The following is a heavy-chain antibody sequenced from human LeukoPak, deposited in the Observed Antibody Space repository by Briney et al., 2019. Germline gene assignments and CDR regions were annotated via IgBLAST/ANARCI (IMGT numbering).Heavy chain of an antibody. Sequence: ASVKVSCKASGYTFTSYDINWVRQATGQGLEWMGWMNPNSGNTGYAQKFQGRVTITRNTSISTAYMELSSLRSEDTAVYYCARGSSVTHYYYYYMDVWGKGTTVTVSS. J-gene: IGHJ6*03. CDR3: ARGSSVTHYYYYYMDV. CDR2: MNPNSGNT. V-gene: IGHV1-8*03. D-gene: IGHD4-23*01. CDR1: GYTFTSYD.